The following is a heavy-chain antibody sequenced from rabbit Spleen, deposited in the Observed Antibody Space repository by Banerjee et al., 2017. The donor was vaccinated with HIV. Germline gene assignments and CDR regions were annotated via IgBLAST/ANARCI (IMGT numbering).Heavy chain of an antibody. CDR3: ARDLAGAIGWNFYL. CDR2: INTATGKP. J-gene: IGHJ4*01. Sequence: SLTLTCKAYGFSFSDRDVMCWVRQAPGKGLEWIACINTATGKPVYATWAKGRFTISTTSSTTVTLQMTSLTAADTATYFCARDLAGAIGWNFYLWGPGTLVTVS. CDR1: GFSFSDRDV. V-gene: IGHV1S40*01. D-gene: IGHD4-1*01.